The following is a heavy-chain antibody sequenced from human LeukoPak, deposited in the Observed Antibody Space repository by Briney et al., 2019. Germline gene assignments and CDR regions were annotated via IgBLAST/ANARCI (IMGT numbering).Heavy chain of an antibody. CDR1: GYTFTGYY. CDR2: INPNSGGT. V-gene: IGHV1-2*02. D-gene: IGHD4-17*01. J-gene: IGHJ5*02. CDR3: ARVSWYGDPPSAWFDP. Sequence: ASVKVSCKASGYTFTGYYMHWVRQAPGQGLEWMGWINPNSGGTNYAQKFQGRVTMTRDTSISTAYMEVSSLRSDDTAMYYCARVSWYGDPPSAWFDPWGQGTPVTVSS.